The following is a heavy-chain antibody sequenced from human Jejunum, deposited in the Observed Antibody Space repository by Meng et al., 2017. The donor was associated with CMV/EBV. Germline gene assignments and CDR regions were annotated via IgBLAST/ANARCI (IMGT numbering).Heavy chain of an antibody. Sequence: CAASGFSFSDYSMNWVRQAPGKGLEWIAYISTTGTRVDYADSVKGRFTISRDHAKNSRSLQMHSLRVEDTATYFCAKVGSRYYFESWDQGRLVTVSS. CDR2: ISTTGTRV. CDR3: AKVGSRYYFES. V-gene: IGHV3-48*04. D-gene: IGHD3-10*01. CDR1: GFSFSDYS. J-gene: IGHJ4*02.